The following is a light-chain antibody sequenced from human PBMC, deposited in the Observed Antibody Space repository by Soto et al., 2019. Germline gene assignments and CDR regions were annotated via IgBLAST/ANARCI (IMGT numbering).Light chain of an antibody. CDR1: QSISSW. Sequence: DIQMTQSPSTLSASVGDRVTITCRASQSISSWLAWYQQKPGKAPKLLIYKASSLESGVPSRFSGSGSGTEFTLTISSLQPDDFATYYCQQYNSYSRTFGQGTK. CDR3: QQYNSYSRT. J-gene: IGKJ2*01. V-gene: IGKV1-5*03. CDR2: KAS.